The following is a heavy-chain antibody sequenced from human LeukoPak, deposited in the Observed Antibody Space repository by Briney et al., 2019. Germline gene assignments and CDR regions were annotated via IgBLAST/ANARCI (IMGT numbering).Heavy chain of an antibody. Sequence: GRSLRLSCAASGFTFSDYAMHWVRQAPGKGLEWVAVISKDGSDKYYPGSVGGRFTISRDNSKNTLYLQMNSLRAEDTGVYYCAKDHYWSIDYWGRGTLVTVSS. CDR3: AKDHYWSIDY. J-gene: IGHJ4*02. V-gene: IGHV3-30-3*01. D-gene: IGHD3-3*01. CDR2: ISKDGSDK. CDR1: GFTFSDYA.